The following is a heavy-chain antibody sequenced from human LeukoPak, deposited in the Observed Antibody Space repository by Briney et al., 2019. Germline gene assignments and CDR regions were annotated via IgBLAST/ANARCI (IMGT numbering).Heavy chain of an antibody. CDR3: AKDCGGDWYAPEY. CDR1: GFTFSSYA. CDR2: ISSTGSTP. D-gene: IGHD2-21*02. Sequence: GGSLRLSCTASGFTFSSYAMSWVRQAPGKGLEWVSIISSTGSTPYYADSVKGRFTISRDNSKNTLHLQMNSLRADDTAIYYCAKDCGGDWYAPEYWGQGTLVTVSS. V-gene: IGHV3-23*01. J-gene: IGHJ4*02.